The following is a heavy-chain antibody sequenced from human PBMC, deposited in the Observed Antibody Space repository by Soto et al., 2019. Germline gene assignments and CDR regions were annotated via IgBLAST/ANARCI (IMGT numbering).Heavy chain of an antibody. D-gene: IGHD2-2*02. V-gene: IGHV1-69*13. J-gene: IGHJ6*02. CDR2: IIPIFGTA. CDR3: ARDKVVVPAAIGYYYGMDV. CDR1: GGTFSSYA. Sequence: ASVKVSCKASGGTFSSYAISWVRQAPGQGLEWMGGIIPIFGTANYAQKFQGRVTITADESTSTAYMELSSLRSEDTAVYYCARDKVVVPAAIGYYYGMDVWGQGTTVTVSS.